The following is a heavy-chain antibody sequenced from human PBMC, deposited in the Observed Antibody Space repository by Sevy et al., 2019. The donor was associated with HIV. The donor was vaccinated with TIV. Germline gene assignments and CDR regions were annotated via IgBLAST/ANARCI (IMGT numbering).Heavy chain of an antibody. D-gene: IGHD3-9*01. Sequence: GGSLRLSCAASGFTFSSYGMHWVRQAPGKGVEWVAVISYDGSNKYYADSVKGRFTISRDNSKNTLYLQMNSLRAEDTAVYYCAKYYDILTGYGWGQGTLVTVSS. CDR3: AKYYDILTGYG. CDR1: GFTFSSYG. V-gene: IGHV3-30*18. CDR2: ISYDGSNK. J-gene: IGHJ4*02.